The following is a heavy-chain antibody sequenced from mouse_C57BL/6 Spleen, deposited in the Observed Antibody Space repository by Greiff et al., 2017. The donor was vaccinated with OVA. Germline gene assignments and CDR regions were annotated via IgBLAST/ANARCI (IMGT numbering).Heavy chain of an antibody. CDR2: INPNYGTT. Sequence: VQLKESGPELVKPGASVKISCKASGYSFTDYNLNWVKQSNGKSLEWIGVINPNYGTTSYNQKFKGKATLTVDQSSSTAYMQLNSLTSEDSAVYDCARSGSYYDYDAMDYWGQGTSVTVSS. CDR3: ARSGSYYDYDAMDY. V-gene: IGHV1-39*01. J-gene: IGHJ4*01. CDR1: GYSFTDYN. D-gene: IGHD2-10*01.